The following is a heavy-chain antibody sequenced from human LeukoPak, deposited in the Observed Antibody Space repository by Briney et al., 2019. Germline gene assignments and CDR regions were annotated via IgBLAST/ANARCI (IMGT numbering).Heavy chain of an antibody. V-gene: IGHV3-48*01. J-gene: IGHJ4*02. CDR1: GFTFSNYN. Sequence: GGSLRLSCAASGFTFSNYNMNWVRQAPGKGLEWVSYISTSSSTIYYADSVKGRFTISRDSAKNSLYLQMNSLRAEDTALYYCAREPLDYWGQGTLVTVSS. CDR3: AREPLDY. CDR2: ISTSSSTI.